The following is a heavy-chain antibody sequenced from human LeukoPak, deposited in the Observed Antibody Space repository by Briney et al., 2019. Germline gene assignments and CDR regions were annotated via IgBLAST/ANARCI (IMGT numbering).Heavy chain of an antibody. CDR3: AREPALNTVTTYPRFDY. V-gene: IGHV4-34*01. J-gene: IGHJ4*02. Sequence: PSETLSLTCAVYGGSFSGYYWSWIRQPPGKGLEWIGEINHSGSTNCNPSLKSRVTISVDTSKNQFSLKLSSVTAADTAVYYCAREPALNTVTTYPRFDYWGQGTLVTVSS. CDR1: GGSFSGYY. CDR2: INHSGST. D-gene: IGHD4-17*01.